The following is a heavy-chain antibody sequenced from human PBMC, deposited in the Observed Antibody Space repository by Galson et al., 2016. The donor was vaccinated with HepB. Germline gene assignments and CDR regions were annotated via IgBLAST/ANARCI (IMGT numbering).Heavy chain of an antibody. CDR3: AKDHWWDSSGFYEIEN. V-gene: IGHV3-33*03. J-gene: IGHJ4*02. D-gene: IGHD6-19*01. CDR2: IWYDGTKT. CDR1: GFIFSEYG. Sequence: SLRLSCAASGFIFSEYGMHWVRQAPGKGPEWVATIWYDGTKTFYGDSVKGRFTISRDKSKNTLFLQMSSLRVDDTAVYYCAKDHWWDSSGFYEIENWGQGTLVIVSS.